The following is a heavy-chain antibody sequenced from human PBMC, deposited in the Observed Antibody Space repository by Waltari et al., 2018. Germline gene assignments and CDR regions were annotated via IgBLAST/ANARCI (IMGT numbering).Heavy chain of an antibody. CDR2: IYHSGST. CDR1: GYSISSGYY. D-gene: IGHD2-2*02. J-gene: IGHJ4*02. V-gene: IGHV4-38-2*01. CDR3: AKTGDTDGNDY. Sequence: LVKPSETLSLTCAVSGYSISSGYYWGWIRQPPGKGLEWIGSIYHSGSTYYNPSLKSRVTISVDTSKNQFSLKLSSVTAADTAVYYCAKTGDTDGNDYWGQGTLVTVSS.